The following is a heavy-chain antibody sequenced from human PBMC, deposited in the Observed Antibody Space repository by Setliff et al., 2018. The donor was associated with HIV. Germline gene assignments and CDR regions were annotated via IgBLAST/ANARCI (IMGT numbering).Heavy chain of an antibody. CDR3: ARGDGDPRHYYYYYMDV. CDR1: GGSISSGGYF. V-gene: IGHV4-31*03. Sequence: PSETLSLTCTVSGGSISSGGYFWSWIRQLPGKGLEWIGYIYYSGSTFYNPSLKSRVSISVDTAKNQFSLKLTSVTAADTAVYYCARGDGDPRHYYYYYMDVWGKGTTVTVSS. CDR2: IYYSGST. J-gene: IGHJ6*03. D-gene: IGHD4-17*01.